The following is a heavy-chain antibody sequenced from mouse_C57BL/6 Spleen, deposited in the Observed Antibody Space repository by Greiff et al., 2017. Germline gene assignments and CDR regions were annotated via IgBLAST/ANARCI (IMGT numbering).Heavy chain of an antibody. D-gene: IGHD2-4*01. CDR1: GFNIKDDY. Sequence: EVQLQQSGAELVRPGASVKLSCTASGFNIKDDYMHWVKQRPEQGLEWIGWIDPENGDTEYASKFQGKATITADTSSNTAYLQLSSLTSEDTAVYYCTTGGLRRGGYFDVWGTGTTVTVSS. CDR2: IDPENGDT. J-gene: IGHJ1*03. CDR3: TTGGLRRGGYFDV. V-gene: IGHV14-4*01.